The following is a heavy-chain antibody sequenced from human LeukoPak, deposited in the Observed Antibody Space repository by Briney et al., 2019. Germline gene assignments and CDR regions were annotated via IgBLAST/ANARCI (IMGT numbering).Heavy chain of an antibody. CDR1: GDSITNYF. CDR3: ARGYSSSWYFNWFDP. D-gene: IGHD6-13*01. J-gene: IGHJ5*02. V-gene: IGHV4-38-2*02. CDR2: IYHSGST. Sequence: SETLSLTCTVSGDSITNYFWGWIRQPPGKGLEWIGTIYHSGSTYYNPSLKSRVTISVDTSKNQFSLKLSSVTAADTAVYYCARGYSSSWYFNWFDPWGQGTLVTVSS.